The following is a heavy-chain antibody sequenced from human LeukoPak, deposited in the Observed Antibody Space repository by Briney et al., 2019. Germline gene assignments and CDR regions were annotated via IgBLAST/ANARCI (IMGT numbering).Heavy chain of an antibody. CDR1: GGSFSGYY. D-gene: IGHD2-15*01. J-gene: IGHJ6*02. Sequence: PSETLSLTCAVYGGSFSGYYWSWIRQPPGKGLEWIGEINHSGSTNYNPSLKSRVTISVDTSKNQFSLKLSSVTAADTAVYYCASLYCSGGSCYMSPTDYGMDVWGQGTTVTVSS. CDR2: INHSGST. CDR3: ASLYCSGGSCYMSPTDYGMDV. V-gene: IGHV4-34*01.